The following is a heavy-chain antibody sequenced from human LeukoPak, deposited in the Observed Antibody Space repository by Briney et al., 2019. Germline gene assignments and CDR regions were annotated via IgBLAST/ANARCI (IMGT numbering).Heavy chain of an antibody. J-gene: IGHJ4*02. V-gene: IGHV1-2*06. CDR2: INPNSGGT. D-gene: IGHD3-22*01. Sequence: VASVKVSCKASGYTLTDYYMHWVRQAPGQGLEWIGRINPNSGGTNYAQKFQGRVTMTRDTSISTVYMELSRLRSDGTAVYYCARVGYYESSGYYEYWGQGTLVTVSS. CDR1: GYTLTDYY. CDR3: ARVGYYESSGYYEY.